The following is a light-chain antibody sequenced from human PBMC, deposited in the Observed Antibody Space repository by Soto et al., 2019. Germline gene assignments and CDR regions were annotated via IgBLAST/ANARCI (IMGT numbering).Light chain of an antibody. CDR3: LHVYCYPRT. Sequence: DIQITQSPSSVSESVAERITITCRASQSISGRVAWLQQKPGKAPQLLILAASTLESGVPSRFSGSGSGTEFTLTINSLQPEDFATYYCLHVYCYPRTFGLGTKVDI. V-gene: IGKV1-12*01. J-gene: IGKJ1*01. CDR1: QSISGR. CDR2: AAS.